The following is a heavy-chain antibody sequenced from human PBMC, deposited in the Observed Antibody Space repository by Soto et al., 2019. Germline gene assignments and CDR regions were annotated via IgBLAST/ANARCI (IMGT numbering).Heavy chain of an antibody. V-gene: IGHV4-30-4*01. D-gene: IGHD6-25*01. Sequence: HSETMDLTCAVCGESISSGDYYWSGIRQPPRQGLEWIGYIYDSRSTYYNTSLKGRVTISVDTSKNQFSLKLSSVTAAETAVYYCARQKGHPAEAPCNGFDPWGQGALVPVSS. CDR2: IYDSRST. CDR3: ARQKGHPAEAPCNGFDP. CDR1: GESISSGDYY. J-gene: IGHJ5*02.